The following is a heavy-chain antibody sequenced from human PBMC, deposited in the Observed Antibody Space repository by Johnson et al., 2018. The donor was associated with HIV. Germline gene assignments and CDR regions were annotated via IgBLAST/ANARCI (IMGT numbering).Heavy chain of an antibody. CDR1: GFTFSDVW. D-gene: IGHD1-1*01. V-gene: IGHV3-74*02. J-gene: IGHJ3*01. CDR3: ARSGPNWAFDF. Sequence: VQLVESGGGLVKPGESLRLSCVASGFTFSDVWMTWVRQAPGRGLVWVSRISSDGTDTYYADSVKGRFTISRDNARNTMFVQMKSLRAEDTAVYYCARSGPNWAFDFWGQGTMVTVSS. CDR2: ISSDGTDT.